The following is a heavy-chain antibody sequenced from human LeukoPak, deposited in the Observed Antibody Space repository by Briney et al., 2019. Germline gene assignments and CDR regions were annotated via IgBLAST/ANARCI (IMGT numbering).Heavy chain of an antibody. CDR1: GFTFSDHY. CDR3: TRRRFYFDY. J-gene: IGHJ4*02. Sequence: GGSVRLSCAASGFTFSDHYMDWVRQAPGKGLEWVGRIGNKVNTYTTEYAASVKGRFTISRDDSKNSLYLQMNSLKTEDTAVYYCTRRRFYFDYWGQGTLVTVSS. CDR2: IGNKVNTYTT. V-gene: IGHV3-72*01.